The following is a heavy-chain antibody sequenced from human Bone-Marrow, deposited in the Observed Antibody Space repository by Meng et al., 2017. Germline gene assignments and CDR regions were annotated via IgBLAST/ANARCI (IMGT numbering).Heavy chain of an antibody. CDR3: ARELLYDYVWGSYRDEYNWFDP. D-gene: IGHD3-16*02. CDR1: GYSISSGDY. CDR2: SYHSGST. J-gene: IGHJ5*02. Sequence: SETLSLTCAVSGYSISSGDYWGWSRQPPGKGLEWIGSSYHSGSTYYNPSLKSRVTISVDTSKTQFSLKLSSVTAADTAVYYCARELLYDYVWGSYRDEYNWFDPWGQGTLVTVSS. V-gene: IGHV4-38-2*02.